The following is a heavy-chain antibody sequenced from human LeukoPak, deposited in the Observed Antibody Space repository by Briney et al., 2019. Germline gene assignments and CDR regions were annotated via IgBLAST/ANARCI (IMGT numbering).Heavy chain of an antibody. CDR3: ARGASTVTTFDY. J-gene: IGHJ4*02. Sequence: SETLSLTCTVSGGSISSSSYYWGWIRQPPGKGLEWIGYIYHSGSTYYNPSLKSRVTISVDRSKNQFSLKLSSVTAADTAVYYCARGASTVTTFDYWGQGTLVTVSS. V-gene: IGHV4-30-2*01. D-gene: IGHD4-17*01. CDR1: GGSISSSSYY. CDR2: IYHSGST.